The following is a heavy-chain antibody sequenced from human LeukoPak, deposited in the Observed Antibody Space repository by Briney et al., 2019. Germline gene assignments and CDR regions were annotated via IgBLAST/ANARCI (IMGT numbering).Heavy chain of an antibody. CDR1: GYTLTELS. Sequence: GASVKVSCKVSGYTLTELSMHWVRQAPGKGLEWMGGFDPEDGETIYAQKFQGRVTMTEGTSTDTAYMELSSLRSEDTAVYYCATVSSSGYYGGFDYWGQGTLVTVSS. V-gene: IGHV1-24*01. D-gene: IGHD3-22*01. J-gene: IGHJ4*02. CDR2: FDPEDGET. CDR3: ATVSSSGYYGGFDY.